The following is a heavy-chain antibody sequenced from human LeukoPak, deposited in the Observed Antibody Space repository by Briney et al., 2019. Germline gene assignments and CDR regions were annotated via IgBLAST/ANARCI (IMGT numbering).Heavy chain of an antibody. Sequence: GASVKVSCAASGYTFTSHDITWVRQAPGQGLEWMGWISAYNGNTNYAQKLQGRVTMTTDTSTTTAYMELRSLRSDDTAVYYCATGAISAAGKNFDYWGQGTLVTVSS. CDR1: GYTFTSHD. CDR2: ISAYNGNT. CDR3: ATGAISAAGKNFDY. J-gene: IGHJ4*02. D-gene: IGHD6-13*01. V-gene: IGHV1-18*01.